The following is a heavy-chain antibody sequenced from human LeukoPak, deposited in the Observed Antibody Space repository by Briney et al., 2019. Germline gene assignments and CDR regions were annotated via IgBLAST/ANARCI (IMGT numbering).Heavy chain of an antibody. CDR2: INPGGGST. J-gene: IGHJ6*02. CDR1: GYTFTSYY. CDR3: ARDSAAGNYGMDV. Sequence: ASVKVSCKASGYTFTSYYMHWVRQAPGQGLEWMGIINPGGGSTSYAQKFQGRVTMTRDTSTRTVYMELSSLRSEDTAVYYCARDSAAGNYGMDVWGQGTTVTVSS. D-gene: IGHD6-13*01. V-gene: IGHV1-46*01.